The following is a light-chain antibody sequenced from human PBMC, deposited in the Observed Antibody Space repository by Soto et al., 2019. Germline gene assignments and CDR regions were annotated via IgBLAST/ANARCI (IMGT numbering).Light chain of an antibody. CDR1: NIGSKS. V-gene: IGLV3-21*02. J-gene: IGLJ3*02. CDR2: DDS. Sequence: SYELTQPPSVSVAPGQTARITCGGNNIGSKSVHWYQQKPGQAPLLVVYDDSGRPSGIPERFSGANSGNTATLTISRVEAGDEADFFCQVWDSSTDHRVFGGGTQLTVL. CDR3: QVWDSSTDHRV.